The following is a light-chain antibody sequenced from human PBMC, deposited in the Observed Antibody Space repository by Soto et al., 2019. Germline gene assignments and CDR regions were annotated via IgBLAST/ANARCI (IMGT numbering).Light chain of an antibody. J-gene: IGKJ5*01. V-gene: IGKV1-39*01. Sequence: DIQMTQSPSSLSASVGDRVNIRFRASQTVSSYLNWYQQKPGTVPKLLIYATSNLQSGVPSRFSGRGFGTDFTLTISSLQPEDFATYYCQQSFTTPSFGQGTRLEIK. CDR2: ATS. CDR3: QQSFTTPS. CDR1: QTVSSY.